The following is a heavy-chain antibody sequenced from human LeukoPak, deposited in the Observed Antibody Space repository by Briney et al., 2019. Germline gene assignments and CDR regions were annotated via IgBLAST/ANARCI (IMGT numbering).Heavy chain of an antibody. D-gene: IGHD3-22*01. V-gene: IGHV1-18*01. CDR3: ARVGYYDSSGYYYEGLPYYYYYMDV. Sequence: GASVKVSCKASGYTFTSYGISWVRQAPGQGLGWMGWISAYNGNTNYAQKLQGRVTMTTDTSTSTAYMELRSLRSDDTAVYYCARVGYYDSSGYYYEGLPYYYYYMDVWGKGTTVTVSS. J-gene: IGHJ6*03. CDR1: GYTFTSYG. CDR2: ISAYNGNT.